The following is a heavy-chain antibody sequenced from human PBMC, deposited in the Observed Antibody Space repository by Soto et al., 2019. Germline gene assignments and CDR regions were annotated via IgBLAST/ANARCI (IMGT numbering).Heavy chain of an antibody. Sequence: EVQLVESGGGLVQPGGSLRLSCAASGFTFSSYSMNWVRQAPGKGLEWVSYISSSSSTIYYEDSVKGRFTISRDNAKDALYLQMNSLRDEDTAVYYCAREGDWGAAFDICGQGTMVTVSS. CDR1: GFTFSSYS. CDR2: ISSSSSTI. CDR3: AREGDWGAAFDI. D-gene: IGHD2-21*01. J-gene: IGHJ3*02. V-gene: IGHV3-48*02.